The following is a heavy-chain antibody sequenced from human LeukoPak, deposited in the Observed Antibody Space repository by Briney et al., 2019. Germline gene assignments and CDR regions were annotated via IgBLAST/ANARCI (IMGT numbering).Heavy chain of an antibody. J-gene: IGHJ4*02. CDR3: ATVAVIRGVTYFDY. CDR2: LFYSGST. V-gene: IGHV4-59*01. Sequence: SETLSLTRTVSGGSISSYHWSWIRQPPGKGLEWIAYLFYSGSTDYNPSLESRVTISVDTSKNQFSLKLRSVTAADTAVYYCATVAVIRGVTYFDYWGQGTLVTVSS. D-gene: IGHD3-10*01. CDR1: GGSISSYH.